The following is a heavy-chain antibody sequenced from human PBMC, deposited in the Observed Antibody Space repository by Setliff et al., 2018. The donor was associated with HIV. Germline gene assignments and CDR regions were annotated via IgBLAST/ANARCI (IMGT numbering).Heavy chain of an antibody. J-gene: IGHJ4*02. Sequence: PSETLSLTCTVSGPSINIHYWIWIRQSPGKGFEWIGYIYSTGSTNYNPSLKSRVTISMVASRNQFSLKVRSVTAADTAVYYCAKGAGFYGDYTFDHWGQGRQVTVSS. CDR1: GPSINIHY. D-gene: IGHD4-17*01. CDR3: AKGAGFYGDYTFDH. V-gene: IGHV4-59*11. CDR2: IYSTGST.